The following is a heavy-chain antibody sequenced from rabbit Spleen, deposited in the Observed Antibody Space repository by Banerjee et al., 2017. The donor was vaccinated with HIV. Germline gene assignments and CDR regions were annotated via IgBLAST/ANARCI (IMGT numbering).Heavy chain of an antibody. CDR2: IDPIFTAT. CDR1: GIDFSSTCY. CDR3: AREKSGDYGYDL. J-gene: IGHJ4*01. V-gene: IGHV1S45*01. Sequence: QEQLVESGGGLVKPEGSLTLTCTASGIDFSSTCYMCWVRQAPGKGLEWIGYIDPIFTATYYANWAKGRFTISKTSSTTVTLQVTSLTAADTATYFCAREKSGDYGYDLWGPGTL. D-gene: IGHD6-1*01.